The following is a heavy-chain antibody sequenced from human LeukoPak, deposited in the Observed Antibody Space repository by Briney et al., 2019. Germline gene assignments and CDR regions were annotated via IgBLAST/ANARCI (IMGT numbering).Heavy chain of an antibody. Sequence: GGSLRLSCSASEFTLSNYWMHWVRQAPGNGLVWVARLHSNGAFTTYADSVKGRFTISRDTAKNTLYLQMNSLRVEDTAVYYCARFVVVTAGDYWGQGTLVTVSS. CDR2: LHSNGAFT. V-gene: IGHV3-74*01. CDR3: ARFVVVTAGDY. D-gene: IGHD2-21*02. CDR1: EFTLSNYW. J-gene: IGHJ4*01.